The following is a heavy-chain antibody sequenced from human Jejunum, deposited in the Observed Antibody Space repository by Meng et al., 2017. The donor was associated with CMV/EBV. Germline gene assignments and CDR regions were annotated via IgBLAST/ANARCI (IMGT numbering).Heavy chain of an antibody. Sequence: AASGFVFSGYGMQWVLQAPGKGLEWVAFIRYDGSNRYYTDSVRGRFTISRDNTKNTLYLQMNSLRAEDTGVYYCVKIDSRYYDVNVWGQGTTVTVSS. J-gene: IGHJ6*02. CDR1: GFVFSGYG. V-gene: IGHV3-30*02. D-gene: IGHD3-22*01. CDR2: IRYDGSNR. CDR3: VKIDSRYYDVNV.